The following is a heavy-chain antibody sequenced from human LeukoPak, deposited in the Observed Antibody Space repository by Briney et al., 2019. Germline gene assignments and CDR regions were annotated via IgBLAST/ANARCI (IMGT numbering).Heavy chain of an antibody. CDR3: ARLGAGPTYYDFWSGYSSFYFDY. V-gene: IGHV4-39*01. CDR2: IHYSGNT. D-gene: IGHD3-3*01. CDR1: GGSTSSSNYY. Sequence: PSETLSLTCTVSGGSTSSSNYYWGWIRQPPGKGLEWIGGIHYSGNTYYNPSLKSRVTISVDTSKNQFSLKLSSVTAADTAVYYCARLGAGPTYYDFWSGYSSFYFDYWGQGTLVTVSS. J-gene: IGHJ4*02.